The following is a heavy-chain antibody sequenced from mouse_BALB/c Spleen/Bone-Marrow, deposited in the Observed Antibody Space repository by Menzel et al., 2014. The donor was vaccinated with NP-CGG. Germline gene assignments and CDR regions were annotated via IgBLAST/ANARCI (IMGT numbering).Heavy chain of an antibody. V-gene: IGHV14-1*02. Sequence: EVQLVESGAELVRPGALVKLSCKASGFNIKDYYMHWVKQRPEQGLEWIGWIDPENGNTIYDPKFQGKASITADTSSYTAHLQLSSLTSEDTAVYYCASGYYGSSPYWYFDVWGAGTTVTVSS. CDR1: GFNIKDYY. D-gene: IGHD1-1*01. CDR2: IDPENGNT. J-gene: IGHJ1*01. CDR3: ASGYYGSSPYWYFDV.